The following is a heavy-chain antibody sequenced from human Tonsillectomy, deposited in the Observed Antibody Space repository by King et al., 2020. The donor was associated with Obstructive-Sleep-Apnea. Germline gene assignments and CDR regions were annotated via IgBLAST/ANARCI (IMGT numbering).Heavy chain of an antibody. Sequence: VQLVESGGGLVQPGRSLRLSCTASGFTFGDYAMSWFRQAPGKGLEWVGFIRSKAYGGTTEYAASVKGRLTISRDDFKSIAYLQINILKTEDTAVYFCSRAVSGYYYGSGSYYFDYWGQGTLVTVSS. CDR2: IRSKAYGGTT. J-gene: IGHJ4*02. CDR3: SRAVSGYYYGSGSYYFDY. V-gene: IGHV3-49*03. D-gene: IGHD3-10*01. CDR1: GFTFGDYA.